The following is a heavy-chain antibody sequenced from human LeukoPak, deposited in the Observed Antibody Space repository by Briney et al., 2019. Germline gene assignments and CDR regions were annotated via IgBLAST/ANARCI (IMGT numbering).Heavy chain of an antibody. CDR3: AKDQGIFVGASQT. Sequence: GGSLRLSCAASGLTFSTYAMAWVRQAPGKGLEWVATIDTHGDNTYYADSVKGRFTITRDNSKNTLDLQMISLRADDTAMYYCAKDQGIFVGASQTWGQGTTVTVSS. V-gene: IGHV3-23*05. CDR1: GLTFSTYA. CDR2: IDTHGDNT. D-gene: IGHD1-26*01. J-gene: IGHJ3*01.